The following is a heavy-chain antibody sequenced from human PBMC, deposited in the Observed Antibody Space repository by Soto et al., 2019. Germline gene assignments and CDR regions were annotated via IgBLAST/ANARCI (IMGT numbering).Heavy chain of an antibody. Sequence: GGSLRLSCAASGFTFSSYAMSWVRQAPGKGLEWVSAISGSGSSTYYADSVKGRFTISRDNSKNTLYLQMNSLRAEDTAVYYCAKDLYSSSWGYFQHWGQGTLVTVSS. CDR3: AKDLYSSSWGYFQH. CDR1: GFTFSSYA. V-gene: IGHV3-23*01. CDR2: ISGSGSST. D-gene: IGHD6-13*01. J-gene: IGHJ1*01.